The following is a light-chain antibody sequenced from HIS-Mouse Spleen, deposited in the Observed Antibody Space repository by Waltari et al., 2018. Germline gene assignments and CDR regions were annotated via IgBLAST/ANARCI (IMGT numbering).Light chain of an antibody. J-gene: IGLJ1*01. CDR3: SSYAGSNNYV. Sequence: QSALTQPPSASGPPGQSVTISCTGTSRDVGGYNYVPWYQQHPGKAPKLMIYEVSKRPSGVPDRFSGSKSGNTASLTVSGLQAEDEADYYCSSYAGSNNYVFGTGTKVTVL. CDR1: SRDVGGYNY. V-gene: IGLV2-8*01. CDR2: EVS.